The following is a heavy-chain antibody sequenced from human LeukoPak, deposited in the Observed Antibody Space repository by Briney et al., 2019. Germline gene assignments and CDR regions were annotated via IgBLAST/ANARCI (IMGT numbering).Heavy chain of an antibody. CDR1: GYSISSGYY. Sequence: SETLSLTCTVSGYSISSGYYWGWIRQPPGKGLEWIGSIYYSGSTYYNPSLKSRVTISVDTSKNQFSLKLSSVTAADTAVYYCARHGPPRIAAAGTDRPPTREYFQHWGQGTLVTVSS. V-gene: IGHV4-38-2*02. CDR3: ARHGPPRIAAAGTDRPPTREYFQH. CDR2: IYYSGST. J-gene: IGHJ1*01. D-gene: IGHD6-13*01.